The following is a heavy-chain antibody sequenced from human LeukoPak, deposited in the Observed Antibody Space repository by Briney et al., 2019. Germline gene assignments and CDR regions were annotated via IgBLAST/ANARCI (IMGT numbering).Heavy chain of an antibody. J-gene: IGHJ4*02. CDR2: ISSSGSTI. Sequence: GGSLRLSCAASGFTFSDYYRSWLRQAPGKGLEWVSYISSSGSTIYYADSGKGRFTISRDNAKNSLYLQMINLRAEDTAVYYCARDLSGSYFRVCFDYWGQGTLVTVSS. CDR1: GFTFSDYY. D-gene: IGHD1-26*01. CDR3: ARDLSGSYFRVCFDY. V-gene: IGHV3-11*04.